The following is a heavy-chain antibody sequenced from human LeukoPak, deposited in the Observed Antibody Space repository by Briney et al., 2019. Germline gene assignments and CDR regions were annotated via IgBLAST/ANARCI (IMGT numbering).Heavy chain of an antibody. CDR1: GGSISSGSYY. CDR3: ARDPGDCSNGVCYLFDY. J-gene: IGHJ4*02. CDR2: IYTSGST. D-gene: IGHD2-8*01. V-gene: IGHV4-61*02. Sequence: SETLSLTCTVSGGSISSGSYYWGWIRQPAGKGLEWIVRIYTSGSTNYNPSLKSRVTISVDTSKNQFSLKLSSVTAADTAVYYCARDPGDCSNGVCYLFDYWGQGTLVTVSS.